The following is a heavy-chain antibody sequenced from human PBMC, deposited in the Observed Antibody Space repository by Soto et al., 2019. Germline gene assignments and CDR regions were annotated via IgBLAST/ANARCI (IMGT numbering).Heavy chain of an antibody. Sequence: QVQLQESGPGLVKPSQTLSLTCTVSGGSISSGDYYWSWIRQPPGKGLEWIGYIYYSGSTYYNPSLKSRVTISVDTSKNQFSLKLSSVTAADTAVYYCARDAGSSGYYYYFDYWGQGTLVTVSS. CDR1: GGSISSGDYY. D-gene: IGHD3-22*01. CDR2: IYYSGST. J-gene: IGHJ4*02. V-gene: IGHV4-30-4*01. CDR3: ARDAGSSGYYYYFDY.